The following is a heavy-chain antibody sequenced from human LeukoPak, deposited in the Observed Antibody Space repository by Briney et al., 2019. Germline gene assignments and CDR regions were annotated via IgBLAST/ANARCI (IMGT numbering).Heavy chain of an antibody. CDR3: ARGSSGWYWGPDS. V-gene: IGHV1-8*01. J-gene: IGHJ4*02. D-gene: IGHD6-19*01. CDR2: MNTDSGNT. Sequence: GASVKVSCKASGYTFINYEIIWVRQATGQGLEWMGWMNTDSGNTGYAQKFQGRVTMTRNSAISTAYMELSSLRSEDTAIYYCARGSSGWYWGPDSWGQGTLVSVS. CDR1: GYTFINYE.